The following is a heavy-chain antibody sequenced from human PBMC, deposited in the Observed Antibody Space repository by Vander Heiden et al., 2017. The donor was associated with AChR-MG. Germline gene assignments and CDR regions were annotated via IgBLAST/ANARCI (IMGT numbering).Heavy chain of an antibody. V-gene: IGHV4-39*01. CDR2: IYYSGST. CDR3: ARQGAGSNTGNDY. CDR1: GGSISSSSYY. D-gene: IGHD3-10*01. J-gene: IGHJ4*02. Sequence: QLQLQESGPGLVKPSETLSLTCTVSGGSISSSSYYWGWIRQPPGKGLEWIGSIYYSGSTYYNPSLKSRVTISVDTSKNQFPLKLSSVTAADTAVYYCARQGAGSNTGNDYWGQGTLVTVSS.